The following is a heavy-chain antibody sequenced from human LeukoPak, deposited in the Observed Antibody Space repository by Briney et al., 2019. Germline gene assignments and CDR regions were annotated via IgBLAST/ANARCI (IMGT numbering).Heavy chain of an antibody. CDR1: GFIFSDHW. D-gene: IGHD2/OR15-2a*01. Sequence: PGGSLRLSRAASGFIFSDHWMHWVRQVPGKGLVWVSRINIDGSYAVHADSVKGRFTISRDNARNTLYLQMNSLRVEDTALYYCARESFASGTRYFDYWGQGTLVTVSS. J-gene: IGHJ4*02. CDR3: ARESFASGTRYFDY. CDR2: INIDGSYA. V-gene: IGHV3-74*01.